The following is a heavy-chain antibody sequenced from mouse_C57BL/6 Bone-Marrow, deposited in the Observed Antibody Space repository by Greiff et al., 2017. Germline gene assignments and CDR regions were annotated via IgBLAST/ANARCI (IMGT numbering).Heavy chain of an antibody. CDR2: IFPGSGST. V-gene: IGHV1-56*01. CDR3: ARGAVASRGFDG. CDR1: GYTFTGHW. Sequence: VPLQQSGPELVRPGASVKISCKAPGYTFTGHWMRWVSQRPGQGLEWIGGIFPGSGSTYYNEKFKGKATLTVDTSSSTAYMQRSSLTSEDSAVYFCARGAVASRGFDGWGTGTTVTVSS. J-gene: IGHJ1*03. D-gene: IGHD6-1*01.